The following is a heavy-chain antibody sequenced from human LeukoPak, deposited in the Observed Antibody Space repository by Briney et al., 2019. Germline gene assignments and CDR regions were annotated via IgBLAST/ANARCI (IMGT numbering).Heavy chain of an antibody. CDR1: AFTFSSYA. V-gene: IGHV3-23*01. D-gene: IGHD5-18*01. CDR2: ISGSGGST. Sequence: ESGGSLRLPCAASAFTFSSYAMSWVRQAPGKGLEWVSAISGSGGSTYYADSVKGRFTISRDNSKNTLYLQMNSLRAEDTAVYYCAKSRGYSYGYGYWGQGTLVTVSS. CDR3: AKSRGYSYGYGY. J-gene: IGHJ4*02.